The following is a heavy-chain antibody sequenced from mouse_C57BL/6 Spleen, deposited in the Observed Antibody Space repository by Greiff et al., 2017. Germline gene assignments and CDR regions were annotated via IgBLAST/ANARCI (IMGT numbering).Heavy chain of an antibody. CDR3: ARGSSPYYWYFDV. D-gene: IGHD1-1*01. J-gene: IGHJ1*03. V-gene: IGHV5-17*01. Sequence: DVMLVESGGGLVKPGGSLKLSCAASGFTFSDYGMHWVRQAPEKGLEWVAYISSGSSTIYYADTVKGRFTISRDNAKNTLFLQMTSLRSEDTAMYYCARGSSPYYWYFDVWGTGTTVTVSS. CDR1: GFTFSDYG. CDR2: ISSGSSTI.